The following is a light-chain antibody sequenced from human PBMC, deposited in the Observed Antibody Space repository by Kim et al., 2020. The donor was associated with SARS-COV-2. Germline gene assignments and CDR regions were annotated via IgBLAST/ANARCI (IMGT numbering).Light chain of an antibody. J-gene: IGLJ2*01. CDR2: QDI. CDR3: QAWDSNTVV. CDR1: ILGHKY. V-gene: IGLV3-1*01. Sequence: SYELTQPPSVSVSPGQTATITCSGGILGHKYACWYQLKSGQSPVLVISQDIERPSGIPERISGSKSGNTATLTISGTQALDEADYYCQAWDSNTVVFGGG.